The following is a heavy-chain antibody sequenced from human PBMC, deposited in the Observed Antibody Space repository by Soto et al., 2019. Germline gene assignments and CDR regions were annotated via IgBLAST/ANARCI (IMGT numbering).Heavy chain of an antibody. D-gene: IGHD5-12*01. CDR2: ISSSSSTI. V-gene: IGHV3-48*01. CDR3: ARDLPLVARQADRFDY. J-gene: IGHJ4*02. CDR1: GFTFSSYS. Sequence: GGFLRLSCAASGFTFSSYSMNWVRQAPGKGLEWVSYISSSSSTIYYADSVKGRFTISRDNAKNSLYLQMNSLRAEDTAVYYCARDLPLVARQADRFDYWGQGTLVTVSS.